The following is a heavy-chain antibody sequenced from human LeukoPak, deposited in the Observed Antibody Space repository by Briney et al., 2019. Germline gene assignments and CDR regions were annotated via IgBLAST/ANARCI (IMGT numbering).Heavy chain of an antibody. Sequence: PGGSLRLSCAASGFTVSSNYMSWVRQAPGKGLEWVSVIYSGGSTYYADSVKGRFTISRDNSKNTLYLQMNSLRAEDTAVYYCARGPVKYYYDSSGYPGWGQGTLVTVSS. CDR2: IYSGGST. D-gene: IGHD3-22*01. V-gene: IGHV3-66*01. CDR1: GFTVSSNY. CDR3: ARGPVKYYYDSSGYPG. J-gene: IGHJ4*02.